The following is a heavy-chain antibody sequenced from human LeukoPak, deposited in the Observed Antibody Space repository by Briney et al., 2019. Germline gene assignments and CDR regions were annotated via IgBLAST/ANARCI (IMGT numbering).Heavy chain of an antibody. J-gene: IGHJ4*02. Sequence: SETLSLTCAVYGGSFSGYYWSWIRQPPGKGLEWIGEINHSGSTNYNPSLKSRVTISVDTSKNQFSLKLSSVTAADTAVYYCARGLERRGSYFDYWGQGTLVTVSS. CDR3: ARGLERRGSYFDY. CDR1: GGSFSGYY. D-gene: IGHD1-26*01. V-gene: IGHV4-34*01. CDR2: INHSGST.